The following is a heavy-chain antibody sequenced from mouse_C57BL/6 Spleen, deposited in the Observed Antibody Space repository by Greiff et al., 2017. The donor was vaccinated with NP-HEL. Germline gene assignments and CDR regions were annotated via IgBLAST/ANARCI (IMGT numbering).Heavy chain of an antibody. CDR1: GYTFTSYW. D-gene: IGHD2-4*01. V-gene: IGHV1-64*01. J-gene: IGHJ1*03. Sequence: QVQLQQPGAELVKPGASVKLSCKASGYTFTSYWMHWVKQRPGQGLEWIGMIHPNSGSTNYNEKFKSKATLTVDKSSSTAYMQLSSLTSEDSAVYYCARGGYRLHWYFDVWGTGTTVTVSS. CDR2: IHPNSGST. CDR3: ARGGYRLHWYFDV.